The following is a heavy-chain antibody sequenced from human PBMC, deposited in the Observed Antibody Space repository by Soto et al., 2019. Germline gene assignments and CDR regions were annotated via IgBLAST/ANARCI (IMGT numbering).Heavy chain of an antibody. CDR1: GGSISSGVYY. CDR2: IYYSGST. J-gene: IGHJ4*02. V-gene: IGHV4-31*03. Sequence: SETLSLTCTVSGGSISSGVYYWSWIRQHPGKGLEWIGYIYYSGSTYYNPSPKSRVTISVDTSKNQFSLKLSSVTAADTAVYYCARVRAEVSTKYYDFWSGYLDYWGQGTLVTVSS. D-gene: IGHD3-3*01. CDR3: ARVRAEVSTKYYDFWSGYLDY.